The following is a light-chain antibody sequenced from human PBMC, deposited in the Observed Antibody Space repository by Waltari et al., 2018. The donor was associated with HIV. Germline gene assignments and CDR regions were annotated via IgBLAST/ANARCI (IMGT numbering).Light chain of an antibody. CDR3: SSYTTTTTIL. V-gene: IGLV2-14*01. CDR2: EVT. CDR1: NSDIGGYNY. J-gene: IGLJ3*02. Sequence: QSALTQPASVSGSPGQSITISCTGTNSDIGGYNYVSWYQQHPCKAPKLLIYEVTHRPAGISVRFSGSKSGNTASMTISGLQAEDESDYYCSSYTTTTTILFGGGTKVTVL.